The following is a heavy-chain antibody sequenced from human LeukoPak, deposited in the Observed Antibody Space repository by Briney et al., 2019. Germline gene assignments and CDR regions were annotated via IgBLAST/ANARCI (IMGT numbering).Heavy chain of an antibody. CDR1: GFTFSSYA. Sequence: PGRSLRLSCAASGFTFSSYAMHWVRQAPGKGLEWVAVISYDGSNKYYADSVKGRFTISRDNSKNTLYLQMNSLRAEDTAVYYCARSLYSYVYGPFDYWGQGTLVTVSS. CDR3: ARSLYSYVYGPFDY. V-gene: IGHV3-30-3*01. CDR2: ISYDGSNK. D-gene: IGHD5-18*01. J-gene: IGHJ4*02.